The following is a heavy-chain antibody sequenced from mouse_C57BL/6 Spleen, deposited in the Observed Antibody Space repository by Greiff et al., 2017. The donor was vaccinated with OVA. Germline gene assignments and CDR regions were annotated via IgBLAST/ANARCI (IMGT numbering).Heavy chain of an antibody. CDR3: ARGNSYSFDY. D-gene: IGHD2-1*01. CDR2: IDPEDGET. V-gene: IGHV14-2*01. J-gene: IGHJ2*01. CDR1: GFNIKDYY. Sequence: EVQLQQSGAELVKPGASVKLSCTASGFNIKDYYMHWVKQRTEQGLEWIGRIDPEDGETKYAPKFPGKATITADTSSNTAYLQLSSLTSEDTAVYYCARGNSYSFDYWGQGTTLTVSS.